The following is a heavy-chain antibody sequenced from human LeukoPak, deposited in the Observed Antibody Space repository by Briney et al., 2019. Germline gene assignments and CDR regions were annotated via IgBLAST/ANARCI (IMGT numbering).Heavy chain of an antibody. D-gene: IGHD5-18*01. V-gene: IGHV3-23*01. Sequence: TGGSLRLSCAISGFTFSDYVMTWVRQAPGKGLKWVSTISDGDGTTYYADFVKGRFTISRDNSNDTLYLQMNSLKTEDTAVYYCTSGGYSYGFDYWGQGTLVTVSS. CDR1: GFTFSDYV. CDR2: ISDGDGTT. J-gene: IGHJ4*02. CDR3: TSGGYSYGFDY.